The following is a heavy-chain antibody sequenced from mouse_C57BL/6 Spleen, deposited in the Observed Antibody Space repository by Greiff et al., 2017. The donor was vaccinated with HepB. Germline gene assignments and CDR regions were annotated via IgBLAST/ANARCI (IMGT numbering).Heavy chain of an antibody. CDR1: GYSITSGYY. CDR2: ISYDGSN. J-gene: IGHJ1*03. Sequence: EVKLVESGPGLVKPSQSLSLTCSVTGYSITSGYYWNWIRQFPGNKLEWMGYISYDGSNNYNPSLKNRISITRDTSKNQFFLKLNSVTTEDTATYYCARVPFYGSRYFDVWGTGTTVTVSS. D-gene: IGHD1-1*01. CDR3: ARVPFYGSRYFDV. V-gene: IGHV3-6*01.